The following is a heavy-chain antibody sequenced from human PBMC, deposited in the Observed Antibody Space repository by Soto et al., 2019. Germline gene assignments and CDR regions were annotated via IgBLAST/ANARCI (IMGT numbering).Heavy chain of an antibody. D-gene: IGHD2-8*01. V-gene: IGHV4-31*03. CDR1: GGSISSGGYY. J-gene: IGHJ3*02. CDR2: IYYSGST. CDR3: ARGSGCTNGVCPAKQLWLRGAAFDI. Sequence: QVQLQESGPGLVKPSQTLSLTCTVSGGSISSGGYYWSWIRQHPGKGLEWIGYIYYSGSTYYNPSPKSRVTISVDTSKNQFSLKLSSVTAADTAVYYCARGSGCTNGVCPAKQLWLRGAAFDIWGQGTMVTVSS.